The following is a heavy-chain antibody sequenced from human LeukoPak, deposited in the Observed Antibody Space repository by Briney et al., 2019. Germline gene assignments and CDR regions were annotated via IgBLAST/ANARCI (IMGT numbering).Heavy chain of an antibody. CDR3: ARDGNFWGYHNYMDV. Sequence: GGSLRLSCVASGFTFSDYNMNWVRQAPGKGLEWVSSITSSSTYMYYADSLKGRFTISRDNAKNSLYLQVNSLRAEDTAVYYCARDGNFWGYHNYMDVWGKGTTVTVSS. CDR1: GFTFSDYN. CDR2: ITSSSTYM. D-gene: IGHD3-16*01. J-gene: IGHJ6*03. V-gene: IGHV3-21*01.